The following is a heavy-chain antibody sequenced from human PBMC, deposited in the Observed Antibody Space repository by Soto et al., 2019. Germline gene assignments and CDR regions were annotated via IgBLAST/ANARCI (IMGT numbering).Heavy chain of an antibody. J-gene: IGHJ4*02. V-gene: IGHV1-18*01. CDR2: ISAYNSNT. Sequence: ASVKVSCKASGYTFTSYGISWVRQAPGQGLEWMGWISAYNSNTNYAQKLQGRVTMTTDTSTSTAYLELRSLRTEDTAVYYCTTITCCGWIWGLGTLVTVSS. D-gene: IGHD6-19*01. CDR1: GYTFTSYG. CDR3: TTITCCGWI.